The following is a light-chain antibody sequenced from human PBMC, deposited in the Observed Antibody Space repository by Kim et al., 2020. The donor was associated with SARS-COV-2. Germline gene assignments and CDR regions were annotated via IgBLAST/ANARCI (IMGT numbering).Light chain of an antibody. CDR3: QQYNSLPVT. CDR1: QDIRNF. Sequence: ASVGDRVTITCQASQDIRNFLNWFRQKTGKAPNLLIYDGSNLETGVPSRFSGSGSGTDFTLTINSLQPEDIATYYCQQYNSLPVTFGQGKRLEIK. J-gene: IGKJ5*01. CDR2: DGS. V-gene: IGKV1-33*01.